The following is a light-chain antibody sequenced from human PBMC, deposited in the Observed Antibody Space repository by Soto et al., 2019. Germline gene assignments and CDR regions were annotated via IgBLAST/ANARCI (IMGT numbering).Light chain of an antibody. CDR3: QQFYSYPVT. Sequence: DIQMTQSPSTLSASVGDRVTITCRASQSISSWLAWYQQKPGKAPKLLIYDASSLESGLPSRFSGSGFGTEFALTISGLQPDDFATYFCQQFYSYPVTFGQGTKLEIK. CDR2: DAS. V-gene: IGKV1-5*01. J-gene: IGKJ2*01. CDR1: QSISSW.